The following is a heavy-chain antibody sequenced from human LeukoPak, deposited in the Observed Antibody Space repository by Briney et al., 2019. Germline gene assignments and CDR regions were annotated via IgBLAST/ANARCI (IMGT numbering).Heavy chain of an antibody. V-gene: IGHV3-30*02. Sequence: GGSLRLSCAASGFTFSSYGMHWVRQAPGKGLEWVAFIRYDGSNKYYADSVKGRFTISRDNSKNTLYLQMNSLRAEDTAVYYCAKDRGYYGSGSYYTNDYWGQGTLVTVSS. J-gene: IGHJ4*02. CDR3: AKDRGYYGSGSYYTNDY. CDR2: IRYDGSNK. D-gene: IGHD3-10*01. CDR1: GFTFSSYG.